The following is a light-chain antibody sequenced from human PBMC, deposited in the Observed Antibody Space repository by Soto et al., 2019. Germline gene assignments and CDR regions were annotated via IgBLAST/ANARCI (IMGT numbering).Light chain of an antibody. J-gene: IGKJ1*01. CDR2: DAS. V-gene: IGKV1-5*01. CDR1: QSISSW. CDR3: LQDYNYPRT. Sequence: DIQMTQSPSTLSASVGDRVTITWRASQSISSWLAWYQQKPGKAPKLLIYDASSLESGVPSRFSGSGSGTEFTLTISSLQPEDFATYYCLQDYNYPRTFGQGTKVDIK.